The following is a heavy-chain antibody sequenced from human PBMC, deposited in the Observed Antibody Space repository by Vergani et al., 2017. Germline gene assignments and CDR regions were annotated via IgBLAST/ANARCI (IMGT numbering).Heavy chain of an antibody. CDR3: AGGDLNWNIVNGAFDM. D-gene: IGHD1/OR15-1a*01. CDR2: ISNDGSNR. CDR1: GFSFSTYG. J-gene: IGHJ3*02. V-gene: IGHV3-30*03. Sequence: QVQLVESGGGVVQPGRSLRLSCAASGFSFSTYGMHWVRQAPGKGLEWVAVISNDGSNRYCVDSVKGRFSISRDNSENTLYLQMNSLQIEDTAMYYCAGGDLNWNIVNGAFDMWGQWTMVTVSS.